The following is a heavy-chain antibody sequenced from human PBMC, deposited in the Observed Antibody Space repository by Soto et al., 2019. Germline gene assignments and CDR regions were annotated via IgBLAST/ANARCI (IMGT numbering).Heavy chain of an antibody. J-gene: IGHJ5*02. CDR2: IVPMFGTA. V-gene: IGHV1-69*12. CDR1: GATFGNTA. D-gene: IGHD3-3*01. CDR3: ARDGDPGYAFWSGPLGGGRFDP. Sequence: QVQLVQSGAEVKKPGSSVNVSCKTSGATFGNTAVTWVRQAPGQGLEWMGGIVPMFGTANYAQKFQGRVTMTADESTNTAYMELSSLRSDDTAVYYCARDGDPGYAFWSGPLGGGRFDPWGQGPLVTVSS.